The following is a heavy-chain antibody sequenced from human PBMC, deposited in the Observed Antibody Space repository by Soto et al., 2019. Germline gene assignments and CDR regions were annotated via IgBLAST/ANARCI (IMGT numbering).Heavy chain of an antibody. CDR1: GGSISSGGYY. CDR3: ARGLRIRGWSGYWRDVLAI. Sequence: SETLSLTCTVSGGSISSGGYYWSWIRQHPGKGLEWIGYIYYSGSTYYNPSLKSRVTISVDTSKNQFSLKLSSVTAADTAVYYCARGLRIRGWSGYWRDVLAIWGQGTLVPGSS. J-gene: IGHJ3*02. CDR2: IYYSGST. D-gene: IGHD3-3*01. V-gene: IGHV4-31*03.